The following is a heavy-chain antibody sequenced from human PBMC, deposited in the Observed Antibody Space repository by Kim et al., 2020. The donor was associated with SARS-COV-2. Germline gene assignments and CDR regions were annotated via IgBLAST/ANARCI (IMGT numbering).Heavy chain of an antibody. D-gene: IGHD4-17*01. CDR1: GYTFTGYY. J-gene: IGHJ2*01. Sequence: ASVKVSCKASGYTFTGYYMHWVRQAPGQGLEWMGWINPNSGGTNYAQKFQGRVTMTRDTSISTAYMELSRLRSDDTAVYYCATGAPGDYNLLDWYFDLWGRGTLVTVSS. V-gene: IGHV1-2*02. CDR3: ATGAPGDYNLLDWYFDL. CDR2: INPNSGGT.